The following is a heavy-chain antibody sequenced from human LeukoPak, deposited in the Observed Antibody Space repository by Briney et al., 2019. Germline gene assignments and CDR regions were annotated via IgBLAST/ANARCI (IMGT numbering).Heavy chain of an antibody. D-gene: IGHD2-21*01. J-gene: IGHJ4*02. CDR2: INSDGFST. CDR3: ARDFNYSPDY. Sequence: GGSLRLSCAASGFPFSVYWMHWVRQGPGQGLVWVSRINSDGFSTSYADSVKGRFTISRDNAKNTLYLQMNSLRAEDTAVYYCARDFNYSPDYWGQGTLVTVSS. CDR1: GFPFSVYW. V-gene: IGHV3-74*01.